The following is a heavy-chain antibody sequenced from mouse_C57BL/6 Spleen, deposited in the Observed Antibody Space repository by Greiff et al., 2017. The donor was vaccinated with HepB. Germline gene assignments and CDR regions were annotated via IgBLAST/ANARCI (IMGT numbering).Heavy chain of an antibody. CDR3: ARGTGNLSFAY. J-gene: IGHJ3*01. CDR1: GYTFTDYY. V-gene: IGHV1-26*01. Sequence: EVQLQQSGPELVKPGASVKISCKASGYTFTDYYMNWVKQSHGKSLEWIGDINPNNGGTSYNQKFKGKATLTVDKSSSTAYMELRSLTSEDSAVYYCARGTGNLSFAYWGQGTLVTVSA. CDR2: INPNNGGT. D-gene: IGHD4-1*01.